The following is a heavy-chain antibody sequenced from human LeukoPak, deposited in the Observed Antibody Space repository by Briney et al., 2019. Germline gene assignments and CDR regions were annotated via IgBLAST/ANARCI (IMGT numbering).Heavy chain of an antibody. D-gene: IGHD6-6*01. CDR3: ARGKEAARHLDY. V-gene: IGHV1-8*01. CDR1: GYTFTSYD. CDR2: MNPNSGNT. Sequence: RASVKVSCKASGYTFTSYDINWVRQATGQGLVWMGWMNPNSGNTGYAQKFQGRVTMTRNTSISTAYMELSSLRSEDTAVYYCARGKEAARHLDYWGQGTLVTVSS. J-gene: IGHJ4*02.